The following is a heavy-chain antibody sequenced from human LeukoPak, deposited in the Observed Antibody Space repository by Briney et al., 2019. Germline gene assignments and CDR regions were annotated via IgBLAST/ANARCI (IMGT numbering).Heavy chain of an antibody. Sequence: AGGSLRLSCAASGFTFSSYAMHRVRQAPGKGLEWVAVISYDGSNKYYADSVKGRFTISRDNSKNTLYLQMNSLRAEDTAVYYCAKQVGIGTSCFYGCDAFDIWGQGTMVTVSS. CDR3: AKQVGIGTSCFYGCDAFDI. J-gene: IGHJ3*02. D-gene: IGHD2-2*01. V-gene: IGHV3-30-3*02. CDR2: ISYDGSNK. CDR1: GFTFSSYA.